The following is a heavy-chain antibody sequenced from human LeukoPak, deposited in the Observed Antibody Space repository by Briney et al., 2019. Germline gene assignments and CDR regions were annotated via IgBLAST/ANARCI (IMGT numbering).Heavy chain of an antibody. Sequence: ASVKVSCKVSGYTLTELSMHWVRQAPGKGLEWMGGFDPEDGETIYAQKFQGRVTMTEDTSTDTAYMELSSLRSEDTAVYYCATSRGLGYSGSDYYYYYMDVWGKGTTVTVSS. V-gene: IGHV1-24*01. CDR3: ATSRGLGYSGSDYYYYYMDV. CDR1: GYTLTELS. J-gene: IGHJ6*03. D-gene: IGHD5-12*01. CDR2: FDPEDGET.